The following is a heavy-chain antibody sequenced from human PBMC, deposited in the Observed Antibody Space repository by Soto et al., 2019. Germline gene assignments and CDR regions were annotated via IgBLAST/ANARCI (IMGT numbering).Heavy chain of an antibody. CDR1: GFTVSNNH. V-gene: IGHV3-53*01. CDR3: ATGLDTSKSGY. Sequence: VQLVESGGGLIQPGGSLRLSCAASGFTVSNNHMTWVRHAPGRGPQWVSTVYPGGNTYHADSVKGRFAISRDNSKHMLYLQMHRLRTEDTAVYYVATGLDTSKSGYWGQGTLVTVSS. CDR2: VYPGGNT. D-gene: IGHD5-18*01. J-gene: IGHJ4*02.